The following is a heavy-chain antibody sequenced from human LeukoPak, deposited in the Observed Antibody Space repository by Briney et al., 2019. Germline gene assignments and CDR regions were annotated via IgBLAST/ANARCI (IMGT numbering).Heavy chain of an antibody. CDR3: ARRGTWRGCDY. Sequence: GGSLRLSCAASGFTFSSYEMNWVRQAPGKGLEWVANIKQDGSEKYYVDSVKGRFTISRDNAKNSLYLQMNSLRAEDTAVYYCARRGTWRGCDYWGQGTLVTVSS. D-gene: IGHD3-10*01. CDR2: IKQDGSEK. J-gene: IGHJ4*02. V-gene: IGHV3-7*01. CDR1: GFTFSSYE.